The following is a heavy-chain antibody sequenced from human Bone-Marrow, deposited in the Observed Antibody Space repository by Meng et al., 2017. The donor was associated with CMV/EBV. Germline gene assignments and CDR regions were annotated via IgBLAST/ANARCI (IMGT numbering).Heavy chain of an antibody. CDR1: GFTFSNAW. Sequence: GQSLKISCAASGFTFSNAWMSWVRQAPGKGLEWVGRIKSKTDGGTTDYAAPVKGRFTISRDDSKNTLYLQMNSLKTEDTAVYYCTTDYYYDSSGYYPDAFDIWGQGTMVTVSS. CDR3: TTDYYYDSSGYYPDAFDI. J-gene: IGHJ3*02. D-gene: IGHD3-22*01. V-gene: IGHV3-15*01. CDR2: IKSKTDGGTT.